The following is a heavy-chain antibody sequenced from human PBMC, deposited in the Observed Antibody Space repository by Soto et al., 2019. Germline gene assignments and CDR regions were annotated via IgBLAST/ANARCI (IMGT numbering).Heavy chain of an antibody. CDR3: AHRPRGFSYYFDY. V-gene: IGHV2-5*02. CDR1: GFSLTTRGVA. J-gene: IGHJ4*02. D-gene: IGHD3-10*01. CDR2: IYWDDDE. Sequence: QITLKESGPTLVKPTQTLTLTCTFSGFSLTTRGVAVGWIRQPPGKALEWLALIYWDDDEGYSPSLKSRFTITKDTSKNQVVLRMTNMDPVDTATYYCAHRPRGFSYYFDYWGQGTLVTVSS.